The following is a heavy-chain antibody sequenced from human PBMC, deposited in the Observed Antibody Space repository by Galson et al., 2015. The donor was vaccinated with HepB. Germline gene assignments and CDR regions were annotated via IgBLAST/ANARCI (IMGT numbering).Heavy chain of an antibody. J-gene: IGHJ3*02. V-gene: IGHV5-10-1*01. Sequence: QSGAEVKKPGESLRISCKVSGYSFATYWISWVRQMPGKGLEWMGRIDPSDSYINYSPSFQGHVTISTDRSISTAYLQWSSLKASDSAMYYCARGSSASGGLALDIWGQGTVVTVSS. D-gene: IGHD3-16*01. CDR2: IDPSDSYI. CDR3: ARGSSASGGLALDI. CDR1: GYSFATYW.